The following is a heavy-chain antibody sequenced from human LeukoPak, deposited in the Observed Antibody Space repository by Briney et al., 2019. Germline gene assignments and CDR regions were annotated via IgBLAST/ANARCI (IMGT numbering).Heavy chain of an antibody. CDR3: ARDYSCSSTSCYTARSDAFDI. Sequence: GGSLRLSCAASGFTFGDYYMSWVRQAPGKGLEWVSYISSSGSTIYYADSVKGRFTISRDNAKNSLYLQMNSLRAEDTAIYYCARDYSCSSTSCYTARSDAFDIWGQGTMVTVSS. CDR2: ISSSGSTI. D-gene: IGHD2-2*02. CDR1: GFTFGDYY. V-gene: IGHV3-11*04. J-gene: IGHJ3*02.